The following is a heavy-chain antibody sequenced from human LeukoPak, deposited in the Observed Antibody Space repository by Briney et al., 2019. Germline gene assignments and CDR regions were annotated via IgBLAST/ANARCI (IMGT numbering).Heavy chain of an antibody. CDR2: IYYSGST. V-gene: IGHV4-39*01. D-gene: IGHD3-16*02. CDR1: GDSISTSSYY. CDR3: ARGSFAFDI. Sequence: SETLSLTCSVSGDSISTSSYYWGWIRQPPGKGLEWIGTIYYSGSTYYNPSLTSRVTISVDTSKNQFSLKLSSVTAADTAVYYCARGSFAFDIWGQGTMVTVSS. J-gene: IGHJ3*02.